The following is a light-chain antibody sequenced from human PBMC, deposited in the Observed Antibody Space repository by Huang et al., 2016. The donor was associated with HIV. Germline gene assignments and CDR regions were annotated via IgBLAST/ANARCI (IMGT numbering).Light chain of an antibody. V-gene: IGKV2-29*02. CDR1: QSLLHSDGQTY. CDR3: MQGIELRT. Sequence: DIVMTQTPLSLSVTPGQPASISCKSSQSLLHSDGQTYLYWYLQKPGQSPQLLIYEAFSRCSGVPDRFSGSGSGTNFTLKIRRVEAEDVGIYYCMQGIELRTFGQGTKVEIK. J-gene: IGKJ1*01. CDR2: EAF.